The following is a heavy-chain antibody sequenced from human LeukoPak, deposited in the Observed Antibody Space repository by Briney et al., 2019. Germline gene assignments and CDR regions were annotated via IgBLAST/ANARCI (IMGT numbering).Heavy chain of an antibody. CDR2: ISYDGSNK. D-gene: IGHD1-26*01. V-gene: IGHV3-30*04. J-gene: IGHJ3*02. Sequence: PGGSLRLSCAASGFTFSSYAMHWVRQAPGKGLEWVAVISYDGSNKYYADSVKGRFTISRDNSKNTLYLQMNSLRAEDTAVYYCARGALLGSSSAFDIWGQGTMVTVSS. CDR1: GFTFSSYA. CDR3: ARGALLGSSSAFDI.